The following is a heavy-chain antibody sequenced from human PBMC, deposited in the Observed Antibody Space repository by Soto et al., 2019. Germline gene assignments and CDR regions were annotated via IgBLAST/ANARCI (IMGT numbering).Heavy chain of an antibody. CDR1: GYACTTYG. J-gene: IGHJ4*02. D-gene: IGHD1-1*01. CDR2: ISAHNGNT. Sequence: QVHLVQSGAEVKKPGASVKVSCKGSGYACTTYGITWVRQAPGQGLEWMGWISAHNGNTNYAQKLQGRVTVTRDKSTSTAYMELRSLRSDDTAVYYCARGRYGDYWGQGALVTVSS. CDR3: ARGRYGDY. V-gene: IGHV1-18*01.